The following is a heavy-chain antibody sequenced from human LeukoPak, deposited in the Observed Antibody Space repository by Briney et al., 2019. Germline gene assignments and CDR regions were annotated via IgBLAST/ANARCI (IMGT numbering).Heavy chain of an antibody. V-gene: IGHV3-43D*03. Sequence: PGGSLRLSCAASGFTFDDYAMHWVRHAPGKGLEWVSLISWDGGSTYYADSVKGRFTISRDNSKNSLYLQMNSLRAEDTAVYYCAKVIYFDWSHFDYWGQGTLVTVSS. J-gene: IGHJ4*02. CDR2: ISWDGGST. D-gene: IGHD3-9*01. CDR1: GFTFDDYA. CDR3: AKVIYFDWSHFDY.